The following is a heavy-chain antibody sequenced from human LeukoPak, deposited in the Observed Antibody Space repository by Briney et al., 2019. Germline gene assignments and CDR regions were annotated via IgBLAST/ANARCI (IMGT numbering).Heavy chain of an antibody. Sequence: SETLSLTCTVSGGSISSYYWSWIRQPAGRGLEWIGRIYTSGSTNYNPSLKSRVTMSVDTSKNQLSLKLSSVTAADTAVYYCARESPMIPLAVWGQGTVVTVSS. CDR3: ARESPMIPLAV. D-gene: IGHD3-22*01. CDR1: GGSISSYY. CDR2: IYTSGST. J-gene: IGHJ3*01. V-gene: IGHV4-4*07.